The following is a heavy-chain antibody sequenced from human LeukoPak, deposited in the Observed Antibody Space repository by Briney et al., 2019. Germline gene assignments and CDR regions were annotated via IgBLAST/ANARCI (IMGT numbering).Heavy chain of an antibody. CDR3: PRGGTFPIFDY. V-gene: IGHV3-53*01. CDR2: IYSGGST. J-gene: IGHJ4*02. Sequence: GGSLRLSCAASGFTVSSNYMSWVRQAPGKGLEWVSVIYSGGSTYYADSVKGRFTISRDNTKNTLYLQMNSLRAEDTAVYYCPRGGTFPIFDYWGQGTLVTVSS. CDR1: GFTVSSNY. D-gene: IGHD2-15*01.